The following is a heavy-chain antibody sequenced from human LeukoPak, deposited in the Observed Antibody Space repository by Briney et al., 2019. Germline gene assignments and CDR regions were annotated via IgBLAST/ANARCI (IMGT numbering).Heavy chain of an antibody. CDR2: INHSGSC. CDR3: ARGPSSGSYFAWFDH. Sequence: PSETLSLTCAVYGDSFNGVYWRWLRQHPGKGLVGIGEINHSGSCNYNPSLKSRVTVSVDTSKNQYSLKLSSVTAADTAVYCCARGPSSGSYFAWFDHWGQGTPVTVSS. V-gene: IGHV4-34*01. J-gene: IGHJ5*02. D-gene: IGHD3-10*01. CDR1: GDSFNGVY.